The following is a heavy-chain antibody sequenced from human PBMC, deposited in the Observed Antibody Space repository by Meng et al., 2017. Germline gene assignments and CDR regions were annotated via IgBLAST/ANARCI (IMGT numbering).Heavy chain of an antibody. CDR1: GFTFSSYD. D-gene: IGHD3-10*01. V-gene: IGHV3-13*01. J-gene: IGHJ4*02. CDR3: ARGVVRGVIYPQFDY. CDR2: IGTAGDT. Sequence: EVELVESGGGLDQPGGSLRLSCAASGFTFSSYDMHWVRQATGKGLEWVSAIGTAGDTYYPGSVKGRFTISRENAKNSLYLQMSSLRAGDTAVYYCARGVVRGVIYPQFDYWGQGTLVTVSS.